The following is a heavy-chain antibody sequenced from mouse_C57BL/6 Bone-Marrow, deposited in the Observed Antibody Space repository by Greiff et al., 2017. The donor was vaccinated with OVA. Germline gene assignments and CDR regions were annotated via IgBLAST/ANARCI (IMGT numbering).Heavy chain of an antibody. CDR3: ARGELGPFDY. Sequence: PGAELVKPGASVKLSCKASGYTFTSYWMQWVKQRPGQGLEWIGEIDPSDSYTNYNQKFKGKATLTVDTSSSTAYMQLSSLTSEDSAVYYCARGELGPFDYWGQGTTLTVSS. D-gene: IGHD4-1*01. V-gene: IGHV1-50*01. J-gene: IGHJ2*01. CDR2: IDPSDSYT. CDR1: GYTFTSYW.